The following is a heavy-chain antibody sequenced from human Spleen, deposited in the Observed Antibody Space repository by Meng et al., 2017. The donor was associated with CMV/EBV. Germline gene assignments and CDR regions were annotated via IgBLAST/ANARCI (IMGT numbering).Heavy chain of an antibody. V-gene: IGHV3-11*01. D-gene: IGHD3-9*01. CDR3: ARANYDVLTGYSDS. J-gene: IGHJ4*02. Sequence: GESLKISCAASGFTFSDYYMTWIRQAPGKGLEWVSYISSTGSNIYYADSVRGRFTISRDNVKKSLYLQMDSLRAEDTAVYYCARANYDVLTGYSDSWGQGTLVTVSS. CDR2: ISSTGSNI. CDR1: GFTFSDYY.